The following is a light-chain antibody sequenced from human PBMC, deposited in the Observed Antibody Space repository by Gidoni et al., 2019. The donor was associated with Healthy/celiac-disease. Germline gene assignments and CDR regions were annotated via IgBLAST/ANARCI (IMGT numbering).Light chain of an antibody. CDR2: EES. V-gene: IGKV1-33*01. CDR3: QQYDNLPFT. CDR1: QDISNY. Sequence: DIQMTQSPSSLSASVGDRVTITCQASQDISNYLNWYQQKPGKAPKLLIYEESNLETGVPSRFSGSGSGTDFTFTISSLQPEDIATYYCQQYDNLPFTFGPGTKVDIK. J-gene: IGKJ3*01.